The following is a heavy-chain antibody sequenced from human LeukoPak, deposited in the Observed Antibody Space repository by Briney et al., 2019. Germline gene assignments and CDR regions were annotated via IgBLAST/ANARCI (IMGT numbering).Heavy chain of an antibody. Sequence: VRFTISRDNSKNTLYLQMNSLRVEDTAVYYCARVYSSGWPDRAYHWGQGTLVTVSS. V-gene: IGHV3-30*07. J-gene: IGHJ5*02. D-gene: IGHD6-19*01. CDR3: ARVYSSGWPDRAYH.